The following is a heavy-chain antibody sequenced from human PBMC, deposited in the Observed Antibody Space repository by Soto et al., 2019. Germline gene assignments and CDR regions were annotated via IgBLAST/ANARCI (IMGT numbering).Heavy chain of an antibody. V-gene: IGHV4-59*01. CDR2: IYYSGST. D-gene: IGHD6-19*01. CDR3: AREGSSGWYFDY. Sequence: SETLSLTCTVSGGSISSYYWSWIWQPPGKGLEWIGYIYYSGSTNYNPSLKSRVTISVDTSKNQFSLKLSSVTAADTAVYYCAREGSSGWYFDYWGQGTLVTVSS. CDR1: GGSISSYY. J-gene: IGHJ4*02.